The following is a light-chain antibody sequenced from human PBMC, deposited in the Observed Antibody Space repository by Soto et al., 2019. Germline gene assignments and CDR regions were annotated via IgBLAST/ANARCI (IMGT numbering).Light chain of an antibody. CDR2: EDD. Sequence: NFMLTQPHSVSESPGKTVTISCTRSSGGVASNYVQWYQQRPGSAPTTVIFEDDQRPSGVPDRFSGSIDSSSNSAFLTISGLKFEDEADYYCQSYDSPKEVFGGGTKLTVL. V-gene: IGLV6-57*04. J-gene: IGLJ2*01. CDR3: QSYDSPKEV. CDR1: SGGVASNY.